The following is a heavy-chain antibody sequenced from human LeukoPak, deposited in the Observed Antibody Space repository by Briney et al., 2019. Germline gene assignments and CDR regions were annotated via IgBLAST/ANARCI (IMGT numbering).Heavy chain of an antibody. Sequence: ASVKVSCKVSGFTLTQLSIHWVRQAPGQGLEWMGLISAYSGNTNFARKLQGRVTMTTDTSTSTAYMELSSLRSDDTAVYFCARGADTGSYGSLVYFDYWGQGTLVTVSS. CDR1: GFTLTQLS. CDR3: ARGADTGSYGSLVYFDY. D-gene: IGHD3-16*01. CDR2: ISAYSGNT. J-gene: IGHJ4*02. V-gene: IGHV1-18*01.